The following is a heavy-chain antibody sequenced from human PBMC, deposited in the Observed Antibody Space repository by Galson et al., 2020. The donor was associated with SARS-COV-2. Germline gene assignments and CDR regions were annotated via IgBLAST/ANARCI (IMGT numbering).Heavy chain of an antibody. J-gene: IGHJ6*02. CDR3: ARDHSRGMITPRYYLGMDV. CDR1: GFSFSTFP. CDR2: MSYDGSYK. D-gene: IGHD3-16*01. V-gene: IGHV3-30*04. Sequence: QLGESLKISCAASGFSFSTFPMYWVRQTPGTGLEWVALMSYDGSYKYYSDSVKARFTISRDNSKNTVFLQMNSLRAEDTAVYYCARDHSRGMITPRYYLGMDVWGQGTTVTVSS.